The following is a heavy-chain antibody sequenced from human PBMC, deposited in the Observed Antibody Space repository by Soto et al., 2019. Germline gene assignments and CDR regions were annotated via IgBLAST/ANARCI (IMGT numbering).Heavy chain of an antibody. CDR2: INPSGGST. CDR1: GYTFTSYC. CDR3: AREMAVAGTGKIYYYYYGMDV. Sequence: ASVKVSCKASGYTFTSYCMHWVRQAPGQGLEWMGIINPSGGSTSYAQKFQGRVTMTRDTSTSTVYMELSSLRSEDTAVYYCAREMAVAGTGKIYYYYYGMDVWGQGTTVTVSS. V-gene: IGHV1-46*01. D-gene: IGHD6-19*01. J-gene: IGHJ6*02.